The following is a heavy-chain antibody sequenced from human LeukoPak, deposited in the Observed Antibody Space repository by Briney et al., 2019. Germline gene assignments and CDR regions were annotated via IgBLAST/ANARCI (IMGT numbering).Heavy chain of an antibody. D-gene: IGHD5-18*01. Sequence: GASVTLSSKASGGTFSSYDSSWVRQAPGQGLEWMGGIIPIFGTANYAQKFQGRVTITTDESTSTAYMELSSLRSEDTAVYYCAIGLRMTYYYYYVDVWGKGTTVTVSS. CDR3: AIGLRMTYYYYYVDV. CDR2: IIPIFGTA. V-gene: IGHV1-69*05. J-gene: IGHJ6*03. CDR1: GGTFSSYD.